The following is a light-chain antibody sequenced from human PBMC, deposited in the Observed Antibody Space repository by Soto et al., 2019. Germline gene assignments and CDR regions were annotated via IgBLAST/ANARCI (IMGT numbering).Light chain of an antibody. CDR3: QEYNNWPPPLT. V-gene: IGKV3-15*01. CDR1: QSVSSN. Sequence: EIVMTQSPATLSVSPGERATLSCSASQSVSSNLAWYQQKPGQAPRLLIYGASTRATGIPARFSGSGSGTEFTITMSSLQSEDFAVYYCQEYNNWPPPLTFGGGTKVEIK. CDR2: GAS. J-gene: IGKJ4*01.